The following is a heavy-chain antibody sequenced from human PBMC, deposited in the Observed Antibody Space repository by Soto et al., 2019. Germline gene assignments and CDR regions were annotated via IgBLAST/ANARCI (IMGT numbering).Heavy chain of an antibody. J-gene: IGHJ4*02. D-gene: IGHD3-10*01. V-gene: IGHV1-3*01. Sequence: QVPLVQSGAEVKKPGASVKVSCKASGYTFTSYAMHWVRQAPGQRLEWMGWINAGNGNTKYSQKFQGRVTITRDTSASTAYMELSSLRSEDTAVYYCARHIGWELTGYDYWGQGTLVTVSS. CDR1: GYTFTSYA. CDR3: ARHIGWELTGYDY. CDR2: INAGNGNT.